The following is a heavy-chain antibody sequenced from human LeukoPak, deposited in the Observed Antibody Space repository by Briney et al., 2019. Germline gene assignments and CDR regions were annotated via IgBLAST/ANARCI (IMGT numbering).Heavy chain of an antibody. CDR3: ARDGDLAVAGQRAFDI. D-gene: IGHD6-19*01. V-gene: IGHV3-66*01. CDR2: IYSGGST. J-gene: IGHJ3*02. CDR1: GFTVSSNY. Sequence: GGSLRLSCAASGFTVSSNYMSWVRQAPGKGLEWVSVIYSGGSTYYADSVKGRFTISRDNSKNTLYLQMNSLRAEDTAVYYCARDGDLAVAGQRAFDIWGQGTMVTVSS.